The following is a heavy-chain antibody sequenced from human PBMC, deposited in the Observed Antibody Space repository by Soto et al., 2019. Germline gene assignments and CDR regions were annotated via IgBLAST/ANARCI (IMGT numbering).Heavy chain of an antibody. CDR2: IYYSGST. J-gene: IGHJ4*02. V-gene: IGHV4-31*03. Sequence: SETQSLTCTVSGGSISSGGYYWSWIRQHPGKGLEWIGYIYYSGSTYYNPSLKSRVTISVDTSKNQFSLKLSSVTAADTAVYYCAHSVVAGLGYYFDYWGQGTLVTVSS. CDR1: GGSISSGGYY. D-gene: IGHD6-19*01. CDR3: AHSVVAGLGYYFDY.